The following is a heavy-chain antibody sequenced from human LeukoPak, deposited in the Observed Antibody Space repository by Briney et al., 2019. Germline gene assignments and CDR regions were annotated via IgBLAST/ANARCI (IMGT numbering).Heavy chain of an antibody. D-gene: IGHD2-2*02. CDR2: IIPIFGTA. J-gene: IGHJ5*02. V-gene: IGHV1-69*13. Sequence: ASVKVSCKASGGTFSSYAISWVRQAPGQGLEWMGGIIPIFGTANYAQKFQGRVTITADESTSTAYMELSSLRSEDTAVYYCARVGGYCSSTSCYNWNWFDPWGQGTLVTVSS. CDR1: GGTFSSYA. CDR3: ARVGGYCSSTSCYNWNWFDP.